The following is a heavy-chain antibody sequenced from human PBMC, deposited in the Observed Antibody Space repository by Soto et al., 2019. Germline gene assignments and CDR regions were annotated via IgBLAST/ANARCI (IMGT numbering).Heavy chain of an antibody. CDR3: ARVGPPLDY. V-gene: IGHV3-11*01. J-gene: IGHJ4*02. CDR2: ISSSGSTI. CDR1: GFTLSDYY. Sequence: QVQLVESGGGLVKPGGSLRLSCAASGFTLSDYYMSWIRQAPGKGLEWVSDISSSGSTIYCADSMKGRFTISRDNAQNTLYLKTNSLRDEDTAVYSCARVGPPLDYWGQRTLVTVSS.